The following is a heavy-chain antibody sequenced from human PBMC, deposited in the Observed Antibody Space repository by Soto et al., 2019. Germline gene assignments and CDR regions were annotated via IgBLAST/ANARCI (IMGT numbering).Heavy chain of an antibody. CDR2: IYYSGST. Sequence: QLQLQESGPGLVKPSETLSLTCTVSGGSISSSSYYWGWIRQPPGKGLEWIGSIYYSGSTYYNPSLKSRVTISVDTSKNQFSLKLSSVTAADTAVYYCARSVTTPGGNWFDPWGQGTLVTVSS. J-gene: IGHJ5*02. CDR1: GGSISSSSYY. D-gene: IGHD1-1*01. CDR3: ARSVTTPGGNWFDP. V-gene: IGHV4-39*01.